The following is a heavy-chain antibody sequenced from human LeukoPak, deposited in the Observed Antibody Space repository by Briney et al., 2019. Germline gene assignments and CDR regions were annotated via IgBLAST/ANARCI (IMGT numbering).Heavy chain of an antibody. Sequence: PGGSLRLSCAASGFTFSSYAMHWVRQAPGKGLEWVAVISYDGSNKYYADSVKGRFTISRDNSKNTLYLQMNSLRAEDTAVYYCARDVSMVPHYNYGMDVWGQGTTVTVSS. J-gene: IGHJ6*02. CDR2: ISYDGSNK. V-gene: IGHV3-30*04. CDR3: ARDVSMVPHYNYGMDV. D-gene: IGHD3-10*01. CDR1: GFTFSSYA.